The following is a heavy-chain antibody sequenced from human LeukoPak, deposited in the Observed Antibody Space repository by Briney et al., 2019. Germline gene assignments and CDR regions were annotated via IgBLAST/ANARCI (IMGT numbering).Heavy chain of an antibody. CDR3: ARDFRDGSGQGYYYYGMDV. CDR1: GGSISSYY. D-gene: IGHD3-22*01. V-gene: IGHV4-59*12. J-gene: IGHJ6*02. CDR2: IYYSGST. Sequence: TSETLSLTCTVSGGSISSYYWSWIRQPPGKGLEWIGYIYYSGSTYYNPSLKSRVTISVDTSKNQFSLKLSSVTAADTAVYYCARDFRDGSGQGYYYYGMDVWGQGTTVTVSS.